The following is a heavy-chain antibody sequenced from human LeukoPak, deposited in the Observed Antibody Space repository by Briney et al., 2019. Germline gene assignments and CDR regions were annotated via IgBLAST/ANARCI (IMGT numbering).Heavy chain of an antibody. V-gene: IGHV1-46*01. D-gene: IGHD3-10*01. Sequence: ASVKVSCKASGYTFTSYYMHWVRQAPGQGLEWMGIINPSGGSTSYAQKFQGRVTMTRDMTTSTVYMELSSLRSEDTAVYYCAREAYDSGSFRTDYYYMDVWGKGTTVTISS. CDR1: GYTFTSYY. J-gene: IGHJ6*03. CDR3: AREAYDSGSFRTDYYYMDV. CDR2: INPSGGST.